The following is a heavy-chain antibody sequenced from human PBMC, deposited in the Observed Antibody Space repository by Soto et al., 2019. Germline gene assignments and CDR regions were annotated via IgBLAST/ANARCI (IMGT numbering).Heavy chain of an antibody. V-gene: IGHV5-10-1*01. Sequence: GESLKISCNGSGYSFTSYWITWVRQMPGKGLEWMGRIDPSDSYTNYSPSFQGHVTISADTSISTAYLQWSSLKASDTAIYYCARQEYTSSFGVDVWGQGTTVTVSS. CDR1: GYSFTSYW. D-gene: IGHD6-6*01. J-gene: IGHJ6*02. CDR3: ARQEYTSSFGVDV. CDR2: IDPSDSYT.